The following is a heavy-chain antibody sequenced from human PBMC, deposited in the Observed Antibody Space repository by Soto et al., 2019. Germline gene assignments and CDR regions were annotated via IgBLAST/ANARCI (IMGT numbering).Heavy chain of an antibody. J-gene: IGHJ6*02. CDR2: IYFNGGT. Sequence: SETLSLTCSVSGASINNYYWSWIRQPPGKGLEWIGYIYFNGGTNYNPSLKSRVTISVDRPKNQFSLNLSSVTTADTAVYYCERDKNSYGSMDVWGQGTTVTVSS. CDR3: ERDKNSYGSMDV. D-gene: IGHD5-18*01. V-gene: IGHV4-59*01. CDR1: GASINNYY.